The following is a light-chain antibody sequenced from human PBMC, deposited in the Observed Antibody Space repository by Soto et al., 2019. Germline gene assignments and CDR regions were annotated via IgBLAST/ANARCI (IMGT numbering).Light chain of an antibody. Sequence: QSVLTQPPSVSGAPGQRVTISCTGSSSNIGAGYDVHWYQQLPGTAPKLLIYGNSNRPSGVPDRFSGSKSGTSASLAITGLQAEDEADYYCQSYDSSPVFGGGTKLTVI. CDR3: QSYDSSPV. CDR2: GNS. V-gene: IGLV1-40*01. CDR1: SSNIGAGYD. J-gene: IGLJ2*01.